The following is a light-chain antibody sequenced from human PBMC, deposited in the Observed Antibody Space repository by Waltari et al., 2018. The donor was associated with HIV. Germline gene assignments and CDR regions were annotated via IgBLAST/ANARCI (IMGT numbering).Light chain of an antibody. Sequence: NFMLTQPHSVSYSPGKTVTISCTGSSGSIGTNFVQCYQQRPGSAPTTVIYEDNRRPSGVHGRFYGSIDSSYNSAPRTNSGLKTENEADYYSQSYDSPTHVVFGGGTKLTVL. J-gene: IGLJ2*01. CDR3: QSYDSPTHVV. CDR2: EDN. V-gene: IGLV6-57*02. CDR1: SGSIGTNF.